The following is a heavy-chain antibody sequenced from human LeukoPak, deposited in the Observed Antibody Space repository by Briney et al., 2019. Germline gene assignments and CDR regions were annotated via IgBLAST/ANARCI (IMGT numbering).Heavy chain of an antibody. CDR3: ARHPDWTSGSGSNWFDP. Sequence: GSLRLSCAASGFTFSSYSMNWIRQPPGKGLEWIGSIYYSGSTYYNPSLKSRVTISVDTSKNQFSLKLSSVTAADTAVYYCARHPDWTSGSGSNWFDPWGQGTLVTVSS. D-gene: IGHD3-10*01. J-gene: IGHJ5*02. CDR1: GFTFSSYS. V-gene: IGHV4-39*01. CDR2: IYYSGST.